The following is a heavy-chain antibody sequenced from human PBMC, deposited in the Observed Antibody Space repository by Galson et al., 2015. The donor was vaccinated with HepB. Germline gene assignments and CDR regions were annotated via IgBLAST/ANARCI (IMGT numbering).Heavy chain of an antibody. Sequence: SLRLSCAASGFTFSSYGMHWVRQAPGKGLEWVAVIWYDGSNKYYADSVKGRFTISRDNSKNTLYLQMNSLRAEDTAVYHCARDFGDCSSTSCYTYYYYYMDVWGKGTTVTVSS. J-gene: IGHJ6*03. CDR2: IWYDGSNK. V-gene: IGHV3-33*01. CDR3: ARDFGDCSSTSCYTYYYYYMDV. D-gene: IGHD2-2*02. CDR1: GFTFSSYG.